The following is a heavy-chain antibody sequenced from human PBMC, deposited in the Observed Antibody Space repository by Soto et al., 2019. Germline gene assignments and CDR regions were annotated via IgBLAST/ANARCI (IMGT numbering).Heavy chain of an antibody. V-gene: IGHV4-39*01. D-gene: IGHD2-15*01. Sequence: SQTLSLTCTVSGGSISSSSYYWGWIRQPPGKGLEWIGSIYYSGSTYYNPSLKSRVTISVDTSKNQFSLKLSSVTAADTTVYYCARWWIVVVVAATLNWFDPWGQGTLVTVSS. CDR2: IYYSGST. CDR3: ARWWIVVVVAATLNWFDP. J-gene: IGHJ5*02. CDR1: GGSISSSSYY.